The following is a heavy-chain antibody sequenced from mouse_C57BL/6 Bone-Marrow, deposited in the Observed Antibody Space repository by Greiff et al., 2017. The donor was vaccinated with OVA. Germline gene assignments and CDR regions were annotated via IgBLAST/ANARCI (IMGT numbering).Heavy chain of an antibody. J-gene: IGHJ2*01. CDR3: ASPNYYGSSYGNFDY. V-gene: IGHV1-26*01. CDR1: GYTFTDYY. D-gene: IGHD1-1*01. CDR2: INPNNGGT. Sequence: EVQLQQSGPELVKPGASVKISCKASGYTFTDYYMNWVKQSHGKSLEWIGDINPNNGGTSYNQKFKGKATLTVDKSSSTAYMELRSLTSEDSAVYYCASPNYYGSSYGNFDYWGQGTTLTVSS.